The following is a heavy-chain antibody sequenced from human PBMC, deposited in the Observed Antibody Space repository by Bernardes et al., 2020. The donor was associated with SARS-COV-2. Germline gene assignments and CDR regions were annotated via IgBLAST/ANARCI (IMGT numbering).Heavy chain of an antibody. J-gene: IGHJ2*01. CDR1: GYSFTNYW. CDR3: ARRKTARNWYFDL. V-gene: IGHV5-51*01. D-gene: IGHD2-21*02. Sequence: GESLKISCKGSGYSFTNYWIGWVRQMPGKGLEWMGIIFPGDSDTRYSPSFQGQVTISADKSISTAYLQWNSLKASDTAMYFCARRKTARNWYFDLWGRGTLVTVSS. CDR2: IFPGDSDT.